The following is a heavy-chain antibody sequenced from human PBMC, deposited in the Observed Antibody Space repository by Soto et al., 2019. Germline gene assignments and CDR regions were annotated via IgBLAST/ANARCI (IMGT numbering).Heavy chain of an antibody. CDR3: ARLGSGYPGAWFDP. V-gene: IGHV1-69*12. D-gene: IGHD3-22*01. CDR1: GGTFSSYA. Sequence: QVQLVQSGAEVKKPGSSVKVSCKASGGTFSSYAISWVRQAPGQGLEWMGGIIPIFGTANYAQKFQGRLTITADESTSPAYMEVSSLRSEDTAVYYCARLGSGYPGAWFDPWGQGTLVTVSS. CDR2: IIPIFGTA. J-gene: IGHJ5*02.